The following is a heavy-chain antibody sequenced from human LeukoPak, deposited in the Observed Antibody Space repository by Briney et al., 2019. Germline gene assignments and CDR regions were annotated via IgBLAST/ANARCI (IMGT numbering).Heavy chain of an antibody. J-gene: IGHJ2*01. CDR3: ARDGVVPAAKGPFDL. V-gene: IGHV4-59*01. D-gene: IGHD2-2*01. CDR2: IYYSGST. Sequence: SETLSPTCTVSGGSISSYYWSWIRQPPGKGLEWIGYIYYSGSTNYNPSLKSRVTISVDTSKNQFSLKLSSVTAADTAVYYCARDGVVPAAKGPFDLWGRGTLVTVSS. CDR1: GGSISSYY.